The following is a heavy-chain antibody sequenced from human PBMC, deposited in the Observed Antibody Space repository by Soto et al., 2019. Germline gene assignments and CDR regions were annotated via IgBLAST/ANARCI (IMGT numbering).Heavy chain of an antibody. D-gene: IGHD3-16*01. J-gene: IGHJ4*02. V-gene: IGHV3-66*01. Sequence: ESGGGLVQPGGSLRLSCAASGFTVSTKYMSWVRQAPGKGLVWVSGIYSGGRTFYADSVRGKFTISRDNSKHTVNLQMNSLRAEDTAVYYCARDSWAADYGGQGTMVTVSS. CDR3: ARDSWAADY. CDR2: IYSGGRT. CDR1: GFTVSTKY.